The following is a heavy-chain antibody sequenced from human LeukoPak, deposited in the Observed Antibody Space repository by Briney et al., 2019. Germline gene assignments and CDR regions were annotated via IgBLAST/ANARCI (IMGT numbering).Heavy chain of an antibody. D-gene: IGHD3-3*01. CDR1: GESTNSFH. Sequence: APQSLSLTCTLSGESTNSFHWSWSRQSAGKRLGWKGKIYECATTDYNALLRSRVIISADTSKNQLSLKLRSVTATDTAIYYCARAQRQERNTVFGLLISSWFDPWGEGSLVTVSS. J-gene: IGHJ5*02. V-gene: IGHV4-59*01. CDR2: IYECATT. CDR3: ARAQRQERNTVFGLLISSWFDP.